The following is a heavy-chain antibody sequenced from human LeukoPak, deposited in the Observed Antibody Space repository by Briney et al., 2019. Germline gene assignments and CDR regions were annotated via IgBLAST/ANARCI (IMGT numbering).Heavy chain of an antibody. CDR1: GFTFSSYA. CDR2: ISYDGSNK. J-gene: IGHJ4*02. V-gene: IGHV3-30*04. Sequence: GGSLRLSCAASGFTFSSYAMHWVRQAPGKGLEWVAVISYDGSNKYYADSVKGRFTISRDNSKNTLYLQMNSLRAEDTAVYYCAKVAGYYDSSGASIHFDYWGQGTLVTVSS. CDR3: AKVAGYYDSSGASIHFDY. D-gene: IGHD3-22*01.